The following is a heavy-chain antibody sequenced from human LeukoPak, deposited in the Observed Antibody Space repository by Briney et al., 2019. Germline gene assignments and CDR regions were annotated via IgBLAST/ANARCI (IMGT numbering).Heavy chain of an antibody. J-gene: IGHJ1*01. CDR3: ATTRDYYDTSGYTLLQD. Sequence: EASVKVSCKASGGTFSTYAISWVRQAPGQGLEWMGGIIPILGTANYAQRFQGRVTLTADESSSTAYMALSSLRSEDTAMYYCATTRDYYDTSGYTLLQDWGQGTLVTVSS. D-gene: IGHD3-22*01. V-gene: IGHV1-69*13. CDR2: IIPILGTA. CDR1: GGTFSTYA.